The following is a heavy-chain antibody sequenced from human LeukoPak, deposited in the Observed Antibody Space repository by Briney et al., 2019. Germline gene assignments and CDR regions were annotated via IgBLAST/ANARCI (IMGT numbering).Heavy chain of an antibody. D-gene: IGHD3-22*01. CDR2: VNSDGSST. CDR3: ARYYYDSSGYRPAEYFQD. Sequence: GASLRLSCAASGFTFSNAWMSWVRQAPGKGLVWVSRVNSDGSSTSYADSVKGRFTISRDNAKNTLYLQMNSLRAEDTAVYYCARYYYDSSGYRPAEYFQDWGQGNLVTVSS. V-gene: IGHV3-74*01. CDR1: GFTFSNAW. J-gene: IGHJ1*01.